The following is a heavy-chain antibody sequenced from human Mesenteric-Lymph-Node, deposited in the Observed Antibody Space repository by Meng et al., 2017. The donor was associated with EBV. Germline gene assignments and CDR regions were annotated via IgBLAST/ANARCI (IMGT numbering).Heavy chain of an antibody. CDR2: IGEINHREIT. V-gene: IGHV4-34*01. Sequence: QVQIQQVGAGLLKPSETLSPPCAVYGGSFSGYYWSWVRQPPGKGLEWIGEIGEINHREITNYSPSLKSRVTMSVDTSNNQFSLKLSSVTAADTAVYYCASRSGHSDYWGQGTLVTVSS. D-gene: IGHD3-10*01. CDR3: ASRSGHSDY. J-gene: IGHJ4*02. CDR1: GGSFSGYY.